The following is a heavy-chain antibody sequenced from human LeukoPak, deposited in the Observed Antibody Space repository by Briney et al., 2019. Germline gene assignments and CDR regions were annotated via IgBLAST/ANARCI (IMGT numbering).Heavy chain of an antibody. CDR1: GGTFSSYA. Sequence: SVKVSCKASGGTFSSYAISWVRQAPGQGLEWMGRIIPIFGTANYAQKFQGRVTFTTDESTSTAYMELSSLRSEDTAVYYCASGYYYDSSGYSYYFDYWGQGTLVTVSS. V-gene: IGHV1-69*05. J-gene: IGHJ4*02. D-gene: IGHD3-22*01. CDR2: IIPIFGTA. CDR3: ASGYYYDSSGYSYYFDY.